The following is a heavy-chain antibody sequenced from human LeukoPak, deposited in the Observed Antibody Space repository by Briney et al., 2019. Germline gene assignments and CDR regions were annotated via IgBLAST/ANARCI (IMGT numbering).Heavy chain of an antibody. CDR2: IYHSGST. CDR1: GYSISSGYY. V-gene: IGHV4-38-2*02. D-gene: IGHD3-10*01. Sequence: SETLSLTCTVSGYSISSGYYWGWIRQPPGKGLEWIGSIYHSGSTYYNPSLKSRVTISVDTSKNQFSLKLSSVTAADTAVYYCARVVFGRQNWFGPWGQGTLVTVSS. J-gene: IGHJ5*02. CDR3: ARVVFGRQNWFGP.